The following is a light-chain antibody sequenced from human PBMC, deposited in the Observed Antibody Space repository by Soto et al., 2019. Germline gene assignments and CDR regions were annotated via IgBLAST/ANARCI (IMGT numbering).Light chain of an antibody. CDR2: EAS. Sequence: EFVLTQSPATLSLSPGEGATLSCRASQSVSSYLAWYQQKPGQAPRLLMYEASNRATGIPARFSGGGSGTDFTLTISSLEPEDFAVYYCQQRSDWPWTFGQGTKVDI. J-gene: IGKJ1*01. V-gene: IGKV3-11*01. CDR1: QSVSSY. CDR3: QQRSDWPWT.